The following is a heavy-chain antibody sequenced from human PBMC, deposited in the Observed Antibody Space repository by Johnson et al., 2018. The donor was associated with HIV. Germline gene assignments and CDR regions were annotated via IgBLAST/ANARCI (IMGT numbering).Heavy chain of an antibody. CDR3: ARTYAEGEVRDAFDI. D-gene: IGHD2-2*01. V-gene: IGHV3-23*04. J-gene: IGHJ3*02. CDR2: ISGGGGSS. Sequence: EQLVESGGGLVQPGGSLRLSCEASGFTFSTYAMSWVRQAPGKGLEWVSGISGGGGSSYYADSVKGRLTISRDKSKTTLYLQMNSLRAEDTAVYYCARTYAEGEVRDAFDIWGQGTMVTVSS. CDR1: GFTFSTYA.